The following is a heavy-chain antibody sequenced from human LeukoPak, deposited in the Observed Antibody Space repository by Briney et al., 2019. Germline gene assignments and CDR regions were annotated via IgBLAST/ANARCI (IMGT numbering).Heavy chain of an antibody. CDR3: AGDRGYLQFDY. CDR2: ISTSGII. J-gene: IGHJ4*02. CDR1: GFTISNYN. Sequence: PGGSLRLSCAASGFTISNYNMDWVRQAPGKGLEWISYISTSGIIYYADSVRGRFTISRDNAKNSLYLQLNSLRAEDTAMYYCAGDRGYLQFDYWGQGTLVTVSS. D-gene: IGHD3-10*01. V-gene: IGHV3-69-1*01.